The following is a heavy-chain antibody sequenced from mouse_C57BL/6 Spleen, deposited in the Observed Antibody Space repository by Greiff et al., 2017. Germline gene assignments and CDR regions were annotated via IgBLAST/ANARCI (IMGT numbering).Heavy chain of an antibody. D-gene: IGHD1-1*01. CDR3: ARDYYGSRGDY. V-gene: IGHV1-61*01. Sequence: QVQLQQPGAELVRPGSSVKLSCKASGYTFTSYWMDWVKQRPGQGLEWIGNIYPSDSETHYNQKFKDKATLTVDKSSSTASMQLSSLTSEDSAVYYCARDYYGSRGDYWGQGTTLTVSS. CDR2: IYPSDSET. CDR1: GYTFTSYW. J-gene: IGHJ2*01.